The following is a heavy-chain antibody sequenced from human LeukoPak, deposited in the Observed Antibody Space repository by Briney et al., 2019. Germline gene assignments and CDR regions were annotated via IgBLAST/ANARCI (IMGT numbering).Heavy chain of an antibody. Sequence: GRSLRLSCAASGFTFSSYGMHWVRRAPGKGLEWVSGIGYTGDSTFYADSVKGRFTVSRDSSKNTLFLHMNSLRAEDTALYYCAKSPTVDAAFDIWGQGTMVTVSS. CDR1: GFTFSSYG. D-gene: IGHD4-23*01. CDR2: IGYTGDST. J-gene: IGHJ3*02. CDR3: AKSPTVDAAFDI. V-gene: IGHV3-23*01.